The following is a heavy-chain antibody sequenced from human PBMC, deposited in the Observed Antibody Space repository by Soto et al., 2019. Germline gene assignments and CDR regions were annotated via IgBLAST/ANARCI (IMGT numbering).Heavy chain of an antibody. V-gene: IGHV1-69*13. D-gene: IGHD3-10*01. J-gene: IGHJ5*02. CDR2: IIPIFGTA. Sequence: ASVKVSCKASGGTFSSYAISWVRQAPGQGLEWMGGIIPIFGTANYAQKFQGRVTITADESTSTAYMELSSLRSEDTAVYYCARWTVRGVISNWFDPWGQGTLVTVSS. CDR1: GGTFSSYA. CDR3: ARWTVRGVISNWFDP.